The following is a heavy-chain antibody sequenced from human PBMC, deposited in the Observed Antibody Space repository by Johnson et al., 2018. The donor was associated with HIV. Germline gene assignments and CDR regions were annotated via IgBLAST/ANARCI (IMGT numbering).Heavy chain of an antibody. J-gene: IGHJ3*02. CDR3: ATVNYNAFDM. Sequence: VQLVESGGGLIQPGGALRLSCAASADFTVSRNYMSWVRQAPGKGLEWVSVIYTGGTTYYADSVKGRFTISRDSSRTTVYLQMNSLSAEDTAVYYCATVNYNAFDMWGQGTLVTVSS. D-gene: IGHD4-11*01. V-gene: IGHV3-53*01. CDR2: IYTGGTT. CDR1: ADFTVSRNY.